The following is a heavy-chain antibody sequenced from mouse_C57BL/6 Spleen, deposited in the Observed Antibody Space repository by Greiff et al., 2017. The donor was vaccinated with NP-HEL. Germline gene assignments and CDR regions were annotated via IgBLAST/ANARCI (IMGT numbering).Heavy chain of an antibody. Sequence: VQLQQSDAELVKPGASVKISCKVSGYTFTDHTIHWMKQRPEQGLEWIGYIYPRDGSTKYNEKFKGKATLTADKSSSTAYMQLNSLTSEDSAVYFCASPTSYYYGSSPAWFAYWGQGTLVTVSA. CDR2: IYPRDGST. J-gene: IGHJ3*01. CDR1: GYTFTDHT. D-gene: IGHD1-1*01. CDR3: ASPTSYYYGSSPAWFAY. V-gene: IGHV1-78*01.